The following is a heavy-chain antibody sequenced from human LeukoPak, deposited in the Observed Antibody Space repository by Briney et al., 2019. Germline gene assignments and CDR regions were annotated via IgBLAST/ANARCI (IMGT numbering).Heavy chain of an antibody. CDR3: ARDGATIAVTTYYYYYMDV. J-gene: IGHJ6*03. V-gene: IGHV1-2*02. CDR1: GYTFTGYY. D-gene: IGHD4-11*01. CDR2: INPNSGGT. Sequence: GASVKVSCKASGYTFTGYYMHWVRQAPGQGLEWMGWINPNSGGTNYAQKFQGRVTMTRDTSISTAYMEPSRLRSDDTAVYYCARDGATIAVTTYYYYYMDVWGKGTTVTVSS.